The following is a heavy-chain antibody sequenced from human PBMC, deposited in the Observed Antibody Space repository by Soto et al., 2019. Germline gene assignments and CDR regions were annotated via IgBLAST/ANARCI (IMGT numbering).Heavy chain of an antibody. J-gene: IGHJ3*02. CDR1: GGSISSGSYY. CDR2: MYHGGTT. Sequence: PSDTLSLTCSVSGGSISSGSYYWGWIRQTPGRGLEWIASMYHGGTTYSNPSLKSRVTISVDTSKDQFSLKLGSVTAADTAVYYCATYQGTCSRTNCYGAFDIWGQGTMVTVSS. V-gene: IGHV4-39*01. CDR3: ATYQGTCSRTNCYGAFDI. D-gene: IGHD2-2*01.